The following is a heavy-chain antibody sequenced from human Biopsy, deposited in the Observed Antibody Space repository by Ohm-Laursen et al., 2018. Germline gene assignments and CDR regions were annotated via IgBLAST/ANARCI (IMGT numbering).Heavy chain of an antibody. CDR1: GFTFSSYG. V-gene: IGHV3-33*06. J-gene: IGHJ4*02. Sequence: SLRPSCAATGFTFSSYGMHWVRQAPGKGLEWVAAIWYDGSNKNYADSVKGRFTISRDNSKNTLYLQVNSLRGEDTAVYYCAKCMTGGSNYYFHHCGQGTLVTVSS. CDR3: AKCMTGGSNYYFHH. D-gene: IGHD2-8*01. CDR2: IWYDGSNK.